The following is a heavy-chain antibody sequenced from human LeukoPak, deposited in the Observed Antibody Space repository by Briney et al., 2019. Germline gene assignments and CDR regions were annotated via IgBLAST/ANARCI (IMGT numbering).Heavy chain of an antibody. CDR1: GYTFTSYV. J-gene: IGHJ4*02. V-gene: IGHV1-3*01. Sequence: ASVKVSCKASGYTFTSYVLHWVRQAPGQRLEWMGWINAGNGNTKYSQKFQGRATITRDTSASTAYMELSSLRSEDTAVYYCARGYGEFNPDYWGQGTLVTVSS. CDR2: INAGNGNT. CDR3: ARGYGEFNPDY. D-gene: IGHD3-10*01.